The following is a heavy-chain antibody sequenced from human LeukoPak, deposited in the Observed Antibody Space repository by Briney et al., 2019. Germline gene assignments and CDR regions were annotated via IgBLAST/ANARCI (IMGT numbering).Heavy chain of an antibody. V-gene: IGHV3-23*01. J-gene: IGHJ6*02. CDR2: ISGSGGST. CDR1: GFTFSSYA. D-gene: IGHD2-21*02. Sequence: GGSLRLSCAASGFTFSSYAMSWVRQAPGKGLEWASAISGSGGSTYYADSVKGRFTISRDNSKNTLYLQMNSLRAEDTAVYYCAKDRDIVVVTAPHYGMDVWGQGTTVTVSS. CDR3: AKDRDIVVVTAPHYGMDV.